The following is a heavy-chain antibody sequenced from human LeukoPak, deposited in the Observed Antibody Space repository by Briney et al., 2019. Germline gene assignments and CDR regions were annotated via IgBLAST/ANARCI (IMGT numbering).Heavy chain of an antibody. CDR3: ARLEPDRLSSYYYYYMDV. V-gene: IGHV1-8*02. CDR2: MNPNSGNT. Sequence: ASVKVSCKASGYTFTSYGISWVRQAPGQGLEWMGWMNPNSGNTGYAQKFQGRVTMTRNTSISTAYMELSSLRSEDTAVYYCARLEPDRLSSYYYYYMDVWGKGTTVTVSS. D-gene: IGHD5/OR15-5a*01. J-gene: IGHJ6*03. CDR1: GYTFTSYG.